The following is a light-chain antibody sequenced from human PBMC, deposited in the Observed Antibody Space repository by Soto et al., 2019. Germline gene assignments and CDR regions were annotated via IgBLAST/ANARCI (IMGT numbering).Light chain of an antibody. Sequence: EIVLTQSPGTLSLSPGERATLSCRASQSVSNNYLAWYQQKPGQAPRLLIYGASSRATGIPDRFSGSGSGTDFTLTISRLEPEEFAVYYCQQYGSSPRTFGQGTKVDIK. V-gene: IGKV3-20*01. CDR2: GAS. CDR3: QQYGSSPRT. CDR1: QSVSNNY. J-gene: IGKJ1*01.